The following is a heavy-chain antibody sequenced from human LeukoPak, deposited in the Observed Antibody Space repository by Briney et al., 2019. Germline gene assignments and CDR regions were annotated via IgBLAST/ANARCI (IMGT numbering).Heavy chain of an antibody. Sequence: SQTLSLTCTVSGGSINSGDYFWSWIRQHPGKGLEWIGCIYYSGSTYYNPSLKSRVTISVDTSKNQFSLNLSSVTAADTALYYCASAPTYYSTPSGYPSWGQGTLVTVSS. J-gene: IGHJ5*02. CDR1: GGSINSGDYF. V-gene: IGHV4-31*03. D-gene: IGHD3-22*01. CDR2: IYYSGST. CDR3: ASAPTYYSTPSGYPS.